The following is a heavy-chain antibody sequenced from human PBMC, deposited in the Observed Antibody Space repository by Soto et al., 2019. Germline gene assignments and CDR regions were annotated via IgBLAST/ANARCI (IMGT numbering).Heavy chain of an antibody. V-gene: IGHV4-39*01. J-gene: IGHJ4*02. D-gene: IGHD3-10*01. CDR1: GGSISSSSYY. CDR3: ASFGELLLAYLDY. CDR2: IYYSVST. Sequence: PSETLSLTCTVSGGSISSSSYYWGWIRQPPGKGLEWIGSIYYSVSTYYNPSLKSRVTISLDTSKNQCSLKLSSVTAADTAVYYCASFGELLLAYLDYWGQGTLVTVSS.